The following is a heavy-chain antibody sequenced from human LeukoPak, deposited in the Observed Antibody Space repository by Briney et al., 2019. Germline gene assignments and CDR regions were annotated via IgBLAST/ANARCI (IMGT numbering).Heavy chain of an antibody. CDR2: IYYSGST. Sequence: SETLSLTCTVSGGSISSSSYYWGWIRQPPGKGLEWIGSIYYSGSTYYNPSLKSRVTISVDTSKNQFSLKLSSVTAADTAVYYCARRRLRYFDYWGQGTPVTVSS. J-gene: IGHJ4*02. V-gene: IGHV4-39*01. D-gene: IGHD5-12*01. CDR3: ARRRLRYFDY. CDR1: GGSISSSSYY.